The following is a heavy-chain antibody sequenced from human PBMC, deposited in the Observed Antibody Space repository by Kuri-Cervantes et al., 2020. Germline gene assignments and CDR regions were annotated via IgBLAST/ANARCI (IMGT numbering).Heavy chain of an antibody. CDR1: GFTFSSYS. Sequence: GGSLRLSCAASGFTFSSYSMNWVRQAPGKGLEWVSGISWNSGSIGYADSVKGRFTISRDNAKNPLYLQMNSLRAEDTAVYYCARGVGATRDYYYYYYMDVWGKGTAVTVSS. V-gene: IGHV3-9*01. J-gene: IGHJ6*03. CDR3: ARGVGATRDYYYYYYMDV. D-gene: IGHD1-26*01. CDR2: ISWNSGSI.